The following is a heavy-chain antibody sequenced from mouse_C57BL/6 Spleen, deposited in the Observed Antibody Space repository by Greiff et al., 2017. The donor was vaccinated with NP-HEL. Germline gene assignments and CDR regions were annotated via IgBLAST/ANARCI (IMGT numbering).Heavy chain of an antibody. Sequence: VQLQQPGAELVMPGASVKLSCKASGYTFTSYWMHWVKQRPGQGLEWIGEIDPSDSYTNYTQKFKGKSTLTVDKSSSTAYMQLSSLTSEDSAVYDGARCDDFDDSWVADGGQGTLVTVSA. CDR1: GYTFTSYW. CDR2: IDPSDSYT. J-gene: IGHJ3*01. CDR3: ARCDDFDDSWVAD. V-gene: IGHV1-69*01. D-gene: IGHD2-12*01.